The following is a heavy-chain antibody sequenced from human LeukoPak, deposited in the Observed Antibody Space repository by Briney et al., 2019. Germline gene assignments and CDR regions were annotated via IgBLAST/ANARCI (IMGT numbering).Heavy chain of an antibody. V-gene: IGHV1-2*02. CDR3: DRGGQLLLYNWFDL. D-gene: IGHD2-15*01. CDR1: GYTFTGYS. Sequence: GASVKVSCKASGYTFTGYSMHWVRQAPGQGLEWMGWIDPNSGGTNYAQKFQGRVTMTRDTSISTAYMELSRLRSDDTAVYYSDRGGQLLLYNWFDLWGKGTLVTVSS. CDR2: IDPNSGGT. J-gene: IGHJ5*02.